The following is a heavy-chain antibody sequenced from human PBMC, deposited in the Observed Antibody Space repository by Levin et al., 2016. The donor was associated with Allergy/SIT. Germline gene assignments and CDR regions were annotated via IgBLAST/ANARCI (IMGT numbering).Heavy chain of an antibody. J-gene: IGHJ6*03. D-gene: IGHD2-2*01. CDR3: ARDPGYCSSTTCYPFNYMDV. Sequence: GGSLRLSCAASGFSFSHYGMHWVRQAPGKGLEWVAVISNDGSSQRYADSVKGRFTISRGNSKNTLNLQMDSLRGEDTAVYYCARDPGYCSSTTCYPFNYMDVWGKGSTVTVSS. V-gene: IGHV3-30-3*01. CDR2: ISNDGSSQ. CDR1: GFSFSHYG.